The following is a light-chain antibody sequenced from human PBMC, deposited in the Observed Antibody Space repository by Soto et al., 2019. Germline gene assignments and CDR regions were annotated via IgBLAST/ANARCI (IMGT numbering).Light chain of an antibody. CDR1: QSVNRW. CDR2: ETS. CDR3: QQYNSYSWT. J-gene: IGKJ1*01. V-gene: IGKV1-5*03. Sequence: DIQMTQSPSTPSSSVGDRVTISCRASQSVNRWLAWYQQKPGRAPKLLIYETSSLESGVPSRFGGSGSGTEFTLTISSLQPDDFAIYYCQQYNSYSWTFGQGTKVDIK.